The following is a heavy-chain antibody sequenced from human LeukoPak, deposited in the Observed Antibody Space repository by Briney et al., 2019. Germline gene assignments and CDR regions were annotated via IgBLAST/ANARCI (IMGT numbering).Heavy chain of an antibody. J-gene: IGHJ4*02. CDR1: GFTFSGSP. Sequence: GGSLRLSCAASGFTFSGSPILWVRQAPGKGLEYVSSINTNGANTYYADSVKGRFTISRDNSRNTVYVQMNSLTPEDTAVYYCVKGLDYSSSQMDSWGQGTLVTVSS. V-gene: IGHV3-64*05. D-gene: IGHD6-6*01. CDR3: VKGLDYSSSQMDS. CDR2: INTNGANT.